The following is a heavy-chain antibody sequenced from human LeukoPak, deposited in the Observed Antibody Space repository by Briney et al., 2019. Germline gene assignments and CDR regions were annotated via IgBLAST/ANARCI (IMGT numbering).Heavy chain of an antibody. Sequence: PSETLSLTCTVSGGSISSYYWSWIRQPPGKGLEWIGYIYYSGSTNYNPSLKSRVTISVDTSKNQFSLKLSSVTAADTAVYYCACHSSQRSRAFDIWGQGTMVTVSS. CDR1: GGSISSYY. CDR3: ACHSSQRSRAFDI. V-gene: IGHV4-59*01. D-gene: IGHD5-18*01. CDR2: IYYSGST. J-gene: IGHJ3*02.